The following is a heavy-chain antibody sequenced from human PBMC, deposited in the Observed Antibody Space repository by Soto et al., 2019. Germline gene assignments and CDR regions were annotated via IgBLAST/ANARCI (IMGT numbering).Heavy chain of an antibody. V-gene: IGHV3-49*04. J-gene: IGHJ4*02. Sequence: GGSLRLSCSASGFNFAAYTMSWVRLTPGKGLEWVGFIRRIAYGGTTDYAASVKGRFTISRDDSRKIVYLQMSRLKIEDTAVYYCSRSLAIDFDSWGPGTLVTVSS. CDR3: SRSLAIDFDS. CDR1: GFNFAAYT. CDR2: IRRIAYGGTT.